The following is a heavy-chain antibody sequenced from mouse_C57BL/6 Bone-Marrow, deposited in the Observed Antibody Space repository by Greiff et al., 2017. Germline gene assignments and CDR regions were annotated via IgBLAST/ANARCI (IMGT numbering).Heavy chain of an antibody. CDR3: TRDPSSNGFAY. Sequence: DVQLVESGEGLVKPGGSLKLSCAASGFTFSSYAMSWVRQTPEKRLEWVAYISSGGDYTYYADTVKGRFTISRDNARNTLYLQMSSLKSEDTAMYYCTRDPSSNGFAYWGQGTLVTVSA. CDR1: GFTFSSYA. J-gene: IGHJ3*01. D-gene: IGHD2-10*02. V-gene: IGHV5-9-1*02. CDR2: ISSGGDYT.